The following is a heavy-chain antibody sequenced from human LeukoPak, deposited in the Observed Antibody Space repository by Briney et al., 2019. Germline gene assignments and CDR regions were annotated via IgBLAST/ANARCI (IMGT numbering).Heavy chain of an antibody. Sequence: GGSLRLSCAASGNYWMHWVRQAPGKGLVWVSHINSDGSWTSYADSVKGRFTISKDNAKNTVYLQMNSLRAEDTAVYYCVSFYETYWGRGTLVTISS. CDR3: VSFYETY. CDR2: INSDGSWT. CDR1: GNYW. D-gene: IGHD2/OR15-2a*01. V-gene: IGHV3-74*01. J-gene: IGHJ4*02.